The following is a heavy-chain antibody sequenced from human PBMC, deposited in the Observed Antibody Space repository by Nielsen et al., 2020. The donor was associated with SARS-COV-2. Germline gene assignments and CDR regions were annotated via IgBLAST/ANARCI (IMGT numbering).Heavy chain of an antibody. Sequence: GESLKISCKGSGHSFSNFWISWVRQMPGRGLEWVGRIDPDGSFTNYGPSFQGHVTISADKSINTAYLQWNSLKASDSAMYYCARGDWVPRQYYYMDVWGKGTTVTVSS. CDR1: GHSFSNFW. CDR2: IDPDGSFT. D-gene: IGHD2-21*02. CDR3: ARGDWVPRQYYYMDV. V-gene: IGHV5-10-1*01. J-gene: IGHJ6*04.